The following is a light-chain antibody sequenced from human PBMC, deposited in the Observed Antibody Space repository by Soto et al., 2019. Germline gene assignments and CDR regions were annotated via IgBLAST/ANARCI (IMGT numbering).Light chain of an antibody. CDR1: QSISSY. J-gene: IGKJ4*01. Sequence: DIQMTQSPSSLSASVGDRVTITCRASQSISSYLNWYQQKPGKAPKLLIYAASSLQSGVPSRFSGSGSGTDFTLTISSLQPKDFATYYCQQSYSRMLTFGGGTKVEIK. V-gene: IGKV1-39*01. CDR2: AAS. CDR3: QQSYSRMLT.